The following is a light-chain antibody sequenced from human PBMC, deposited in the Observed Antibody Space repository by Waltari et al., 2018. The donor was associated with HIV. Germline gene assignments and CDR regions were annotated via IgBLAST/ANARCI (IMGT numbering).Light chain of an antibody. CDR1: SPNIGAGYD. J-gene: IGLJ1*01. V-gene: IGLV1-40*01. CDR2: GNS. CDR3: AAWNDRLSGYV. Sequence: QSVLTQPPSVSGAPGQRVTISCTGSSPNIGAGYDVHWYQQLPGPAPKLLIYGNSNRPSGVPDRFSGSKSGTSASLAITGLRSEDESDYYCAAWNDRLSGYVFGTGTKVTV.